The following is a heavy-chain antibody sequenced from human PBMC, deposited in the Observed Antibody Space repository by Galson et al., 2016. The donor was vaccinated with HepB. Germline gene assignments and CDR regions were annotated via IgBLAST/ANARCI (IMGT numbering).Heavy chain of an antibody. J-gene: IGHJ4*02. V-gene: IGHV3-21*04. CDR3: AKKGHSTAGYYYFDS. Sequence: KGLEWVSFIGQNIYYADSVKGRFTISRDDAKNSLYLQMTSLRAEDTAVYYCAKKGHSTAGYYYFDSWGRGILITVSS. D-gene: IGHD2-8*01. CDR2: IGQNI.